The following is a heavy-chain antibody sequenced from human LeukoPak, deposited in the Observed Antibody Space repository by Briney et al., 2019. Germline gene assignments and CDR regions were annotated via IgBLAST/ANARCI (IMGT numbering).Heavy chain of an antibody. D-gene: IGHD3-10*01. V-gene: IGHV3-30*02. CDR3: AKRGPPEGSYGNWLDP. J-gene: IGHJ5*02. CDR2: IRYDGSNK. CDR1: GFTFSSYA. Sequence: GGSLRLSCAASGFTFSSYAMHWVRQTPGKGLEWVAFIRYDGSNKYYSDSVKGRFTISRDNSKSTVYLQMNSLRPEDTAIYYCAKRGPPEGSYGNWLDPWGQGTLVTVSS.